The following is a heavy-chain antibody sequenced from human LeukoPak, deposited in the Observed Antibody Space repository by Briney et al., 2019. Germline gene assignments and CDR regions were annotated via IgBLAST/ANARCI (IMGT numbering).Heavy chain of an antibody. CDR3: AREGPGYDILTRQDLLPDYYYYMDV. CDR1: GFTFSSYE. V-gene: IGHV3-48*03. D-gene: IGHD3-9*01. CDR2: ISSSGSTI. J-gene: IGHJ6*03. Sequence: GGSLRLSCAASGFTFSSYEMNWVRQAPGKGLEWVSYISSSGSTIYYADSVKGRFTISRDNAKNSLYLQMNSLRAEDTAVYYCAREGPGYDILTRQDLLPDYYYYMDVWGKGTTVTISS.